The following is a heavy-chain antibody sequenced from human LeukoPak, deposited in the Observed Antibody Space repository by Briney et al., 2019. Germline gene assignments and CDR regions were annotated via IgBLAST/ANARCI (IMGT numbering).Heavy chain of an antibody. J-gene: IGHJ3*01. CDR2: IRKKNAGYTT. CDR3: TREGGEGDYTAFDL. CDR1: GFIFRAYI. Sequence: GGSLRLSCAASGFIFRAYIMDWVRQAPGKGLEWIGRIRKKNAGYTTEYAASVKGRFVVSRDDSKDSVFLQMNSLETEDTAVYYCTREGGEGDYTAFDLWGQGTMVTVSS. D-gene: IGHD3-3*01. V-gene: IGHV3-72*01.